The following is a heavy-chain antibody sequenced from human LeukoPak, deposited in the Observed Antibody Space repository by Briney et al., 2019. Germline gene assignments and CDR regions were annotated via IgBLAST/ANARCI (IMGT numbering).Heavy chain of an antibody. CDR1: GIDFRASG. CDR3: AREGGTVVIGRFDY. Sequence: PGGSLRPSCAASGIDFRASGMHWVRQAPGMGLEWATFIQTDGRDKYYAASVAGRFTISRDNSKNTVYLNMNNLRPDDTALYYCAREGGTVVIGRFDYWGQGTLVTVSS. D-gene: IGHD2-2*01. CDR2: IQTDGRDK. V-gene: IGHV3-30*02. J-gene: IGHJ4*02.